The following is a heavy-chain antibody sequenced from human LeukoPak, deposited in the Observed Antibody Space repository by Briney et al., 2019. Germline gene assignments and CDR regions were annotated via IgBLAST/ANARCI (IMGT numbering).Heavy chain of an antibody. J-gene: IGHJ6*03. V-gene: IGHV1-46*01. Sequence: ASVKVSCKASGYTFTSYYMHWVRQAPGQGLEWMGIINPSGGSTSYAQKFQGRVTMTRDMSTSTVYMELSSLRSEDTAVYYCAKTPHMWFSGGSCNDYYYYYMDVWGKGTTVTISS. D-gene: IGHD2-15*01. CDR1: GYTFTSYY. CDR2: INPSGGST. CDR3: AKTPHMWFSGGSCNDYYYYYMDV.